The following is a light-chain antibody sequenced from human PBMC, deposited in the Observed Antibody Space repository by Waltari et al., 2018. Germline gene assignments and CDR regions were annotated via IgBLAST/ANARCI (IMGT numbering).Light chain of an antibody. V-gene: IGKV1-12*01. CDR1: QGISRW. Sequence: QMTQSPSSLSASVGDRVTITCRASQGISRWLAWYQQKPGKAPNLLMYAASSLQSGVPSRFSGSGSGTDCTLTISSLQPEDSAIYYCQQANSFPYTFGQGTKVEIK. CDR3: QQANSFPYT. CDR2: AAS. J-gene: IGKJ2*01.